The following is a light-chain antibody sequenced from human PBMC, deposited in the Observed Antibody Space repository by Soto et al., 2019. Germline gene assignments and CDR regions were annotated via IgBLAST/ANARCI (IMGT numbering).Light chain of an antibody. Sequence: IVLTQSPATLSLSPGERATLSCRASQSVSSYLAWYQQKPGQAPRLLIYDASNRATGIPARFSGSGSGTEFNITISSLQSEDSAIYYCQQYNNWPRATFGGGTKVDIK. CDR1: QSVSSY. J-gene: IGKJ4*01. CDR2: DAS. V-gene: IGKV3-11*01. CDR3: QQYNNWPRAT.